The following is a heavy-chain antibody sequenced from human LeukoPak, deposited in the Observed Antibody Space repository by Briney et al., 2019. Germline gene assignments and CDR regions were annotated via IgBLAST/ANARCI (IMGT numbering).Heavy chain of an antibody. CDR1: GGSISSSSYY. CDR3: ARHSSGYYYSY. J-gene: IGHJ4*02. CDR2: IYYSGIT. V-gene: IGHV4-39*01. Sequence: SETLSLXCTVSGGSISSSSYYWGWSRQPPGKGLEWIGSIYYSGITYYNPSLKSRVTISVDTSKNQFSLKLSSVTAADTAVYYCARHSSGYYYSYWGQGTLVTVSS. D-gene: IGHD3-22*01.